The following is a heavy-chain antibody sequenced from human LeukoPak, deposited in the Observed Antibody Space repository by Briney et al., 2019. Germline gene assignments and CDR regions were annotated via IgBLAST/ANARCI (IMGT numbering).Heavy chain of an antibody. CDR3: ASSDYDILTGYYG. CDR1: GGTFSSYA. J-gene: IGHJ4*02. CDR2: IIPIFGTA. Sequence: GASVKVSCKASGGTFSSYAISWVRQAPGQGLEWMGGIIPIFGTANYARKFQGRVTITADESTSTAYMELSSLRSEDTAVYYCASSDYDILTGYYGWGQGTLVTVSS. V-gene: IGHV1-69*13. D-gene: IGHD3-9*01.